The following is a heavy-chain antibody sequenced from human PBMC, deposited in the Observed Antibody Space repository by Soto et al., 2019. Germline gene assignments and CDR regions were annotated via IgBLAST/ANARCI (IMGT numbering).Heavy chain of an antibody. V-gene: IGHV3-30-3*01. CDR2: ISYDGSNK. CDR3: ARVPVVGATRVGAFDI. Sequence: QVPLVESGGGVVQPGRSLRLSCAASGFTFSSYAMHWVRQAPGKGLEWVAVISYDGSNKYYADSVKGRFTISRDNSKNTLYLQMNSLRAEDTAVYYCARVPVVGATRVGAFDIWGQGRMVTVSS. J-gene: IGHJ3*02. CDR1: GFTFSSYA. D-gene: IGHD1-26*01.